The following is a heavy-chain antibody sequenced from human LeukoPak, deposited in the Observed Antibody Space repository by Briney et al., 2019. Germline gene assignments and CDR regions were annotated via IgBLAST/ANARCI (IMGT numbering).Heavy chain of an antibody. CDR3: AKGIWSGYRWYFDY. CDR2: ISASGGST. CDR1: GFTFSSYA. D-gene: IGHD3-3*01. V-gene: IGHV3-23*01. J-gene: IGHJ4*02. Sequence: GGSLRLSCAASGFTFSSYAMSWVRQAPGKGLNWVSAISASGGSTYYADSVKGRFTISRDNSKNTLYLQMNSLRAEDTAVYYCAKGIWSGYRWYFDYWGQGTLVTVSS.